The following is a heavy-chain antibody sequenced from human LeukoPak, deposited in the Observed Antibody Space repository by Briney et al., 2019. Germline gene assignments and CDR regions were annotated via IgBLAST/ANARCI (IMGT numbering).Heavy chain of an antibody. CDR2: ISHDGSNK. CDR1: GFTFRSSG. Sequence: PGGSLRLSSAASGFTFRSSGMHWVRQAPGKGLEWFAVISHDGSNKYYADSVKGRFTISRDNSKNTLYLQMNSLRAEDTAVYYCARDPIVGATGDAFDIWGQGTMVTVSS. J-gene: IGHJ3*02. V-gene: IGHV3-30-3*01. D-gene: IGHD1-26*01. CDR3: ARDPIVGATGDAFDI.